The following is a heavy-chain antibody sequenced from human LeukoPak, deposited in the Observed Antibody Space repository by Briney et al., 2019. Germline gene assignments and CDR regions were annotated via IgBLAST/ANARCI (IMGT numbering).Heavy chain of an antibody. CDR1: GYTFTGYA. CDR3: ARDEEVWSGYYVGSYYYYGMDV. J-gene: IGHJ6*02. D-gene: IGHD3-3*01. Sequence: GASVKVSCKASGYTFTGYAIHWVRQAPGQRLEWMGWINAGNGNIKYSQKFQGRVTITRDTSASTANMELSSLRSEDTAVYYCARDEEVWSGYYVGSYYYYGMDVWGQGTTVTVSS. V-gene: IGHV1-3*01. CDR2: INAGNGNI.